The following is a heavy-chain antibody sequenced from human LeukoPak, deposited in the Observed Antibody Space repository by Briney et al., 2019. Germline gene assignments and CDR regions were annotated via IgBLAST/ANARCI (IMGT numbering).Heavy chain of an antibody. CDR3: ATRPYGSGWSDY. D-gene: IGHD6-19*01. J-gene: IGHJ4*02. CDR2: MNPNSGNT. CDR1: GYTFTSYD. Sequence: PGASVKVSCKASGYTFTSYDINWVRQATGQGLEWMGWMNPNSGNTGYAQKFQGGVTMTRNTSISTAYMELSSLRSEDTAVYYCATRPYGSGWSDYWGQGTLVTVSS. V-gene: IGHV1-8*01.